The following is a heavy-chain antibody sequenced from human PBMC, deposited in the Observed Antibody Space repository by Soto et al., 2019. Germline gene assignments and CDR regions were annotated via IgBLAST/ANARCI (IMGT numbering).Heavy chain of an antibody. CDR3: ARDSYGGYQFDY. J-gene: IGHJ4*02. D-gene: IGHD4-17*01. CDR1: GFTFSSYS. Sequence: GGSLRLSCAASGFTFSSYSMNWVRQAPGKGLEWVSSISSSSSYIHYADSVKGRFTISRDNAKNSLYLQMNSLRAEDTAVYYCARDSYGGYQFDYWGQGTLVTVSS. V-gene: IGHV3-21*01. CDR2: ISSSSSYI.